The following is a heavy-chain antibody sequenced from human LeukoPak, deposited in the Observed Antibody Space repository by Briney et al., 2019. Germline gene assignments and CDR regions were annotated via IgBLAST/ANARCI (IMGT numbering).Heavy chain of an antibody. CDR2: IYYSGST. CDR3: ARCRGIAAAGQKEGDLDY. D-gene: IGHD6-13*01. V-gene: IGHV4-39*01. Sequence: SETLSLTCTASGDSISSRSYYWGWIRQPPGKGLEWIGSIYYSGSTYYNPSLKSRVTISVDTSKKQFSLNLSSVTAADTAVYYCARCRGIAAAGQKEGDLDYWGQGTLVTVSS. J-gene: IGHJ4*02. CDR1: GDSISSRSYY.